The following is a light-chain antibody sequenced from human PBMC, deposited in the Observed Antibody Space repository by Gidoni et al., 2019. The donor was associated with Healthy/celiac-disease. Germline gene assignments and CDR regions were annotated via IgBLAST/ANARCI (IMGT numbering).Light chain of an antibody. J-gene: IGKJ1*01. CDR2: KAS. CDR3: QQYNSYPRT. Sequence: DLQMTHSPSPLSASVGDRVTITCRASQSISSWFAWYQQKPGKAPTLLIYKASSLESGVPSRVSGSGSGTEFTLTISSLQPDDFATYYCQQYNSYPRTFGQGTKVEIK. CDR1: QSISSW. V-gene: IGKV1-5*03.